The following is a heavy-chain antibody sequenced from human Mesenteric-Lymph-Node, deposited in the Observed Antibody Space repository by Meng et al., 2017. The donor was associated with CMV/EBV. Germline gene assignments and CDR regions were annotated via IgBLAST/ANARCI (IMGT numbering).Heavy chain of an antibody. J-gene: IGHJ4*02. CDR3: AKALYSGSYYEPLDY. D-gene: IGHD1-26*01. Sequence: GESLKISCAASGFTFSNYWMTWVRQAPGKGLEWVASIKHDGTEKYFVHSVKGRFTISRDNAKNSLYVQMYSLRAEDTAIYYCAKALYSGSYYEPLDYWGQGALVTVSS. CDR2: IKHDGTEK. V-gene: IGHV3-7*01. CDR1: GFTFSNYW.